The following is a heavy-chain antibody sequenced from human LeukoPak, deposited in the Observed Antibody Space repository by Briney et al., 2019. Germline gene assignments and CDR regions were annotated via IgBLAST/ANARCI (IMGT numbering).Heavy chain of an antibody. Sequence: GGSLRLSCTASGFIFGDYAMSWVRQAPGKGLEWVGFIRSKAYGGTTEYAASVKGRFTISRDDSKSIAYLQMNSLKTEDTAVYYCTRDDVDTAMYFNYWGQGTLVTVSS. CDR3: TRDDVDTAMYFNY. V-gene: IGHV3-49*04. CDR2: IRSKAYGGTT. CDR1: GFIFGDYA. J-gene: IGHJ4*02. D-gene: IGHD5-18*01.